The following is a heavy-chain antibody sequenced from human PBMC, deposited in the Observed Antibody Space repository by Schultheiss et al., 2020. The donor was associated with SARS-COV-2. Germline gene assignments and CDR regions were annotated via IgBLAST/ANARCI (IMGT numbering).Heavy chain of an antibody. J-gene: IGHJ4*02. V-gene: IGHV3-33*01. CDR3: ARGGYCSSTSCYREGDY. CDR1: GFTFSSYG. CDR2: IWYDGSNK. Sequence: GGSLRLSCAASGFTFSSYGMHWVRQAPGKGLEWVAVIWYDGSNKYYADSVKGRFTISRDNSKNTLYLQMNSLRAEDTAVYYCARGGYCSSTSCYREGDYWGQGTLVTVSS. D-gene: IGHD2-2*02.